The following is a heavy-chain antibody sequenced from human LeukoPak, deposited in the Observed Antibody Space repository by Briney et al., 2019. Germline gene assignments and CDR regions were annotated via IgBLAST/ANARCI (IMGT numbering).Heavy chain of an antibody. D-gene: IGHD3-3*01. J-gene: IGHJ3*02. CDR1: GGSISSYY. CDR2: IYTCGST. Sequence: SETLSLTCTVSGGSISSYYWSWIRQAAGKGLEWIGRIYTCGSTNYNPSLKSRVTMSVDTSKNQFSLKLSSVTAADTAVYYCAREYYDPSISAFDIWGQGTMVTVSS. CDR3: AREYYDPSISAFDI. V-gene: IGHV4-4*07.